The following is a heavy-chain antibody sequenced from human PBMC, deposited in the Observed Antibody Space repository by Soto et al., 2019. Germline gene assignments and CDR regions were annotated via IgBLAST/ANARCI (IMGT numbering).Heavy chain of an antibody. V-gene: IGHV3-23*01. CDR1: GFTFSSYA. J-gene: IGHJ4*02. CDR3: ARRGPGTYFYY. D-gene: IGHD6-13*01. Sequence: EVQLLDSGGGLVQPGGSLRLSCAASGFTFSSYAMNWVRQAPGKGLEWVSVISGSGDSTYYADSVKGRFTISRDNSKSTRYLQMNSLRTEDTAVYYCARRGPGTYFYYWGQGTLVTVSS. CDR2: ISGSGDST.